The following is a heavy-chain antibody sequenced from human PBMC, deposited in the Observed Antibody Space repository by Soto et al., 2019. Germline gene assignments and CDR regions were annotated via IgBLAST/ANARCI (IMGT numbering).Heavy chain of an antibody. J-gene: IGHJ4*02. Sequence: SETLSLTCAVDGGSFCGYYWTWIRQPPGTGLEWIGEINHSGSTNYNPSLKSRVTISVDTSKNQFSLKLSSVTAADTAVYYCAREKPYSSSWYHDYWGQGTLVTVS. CDR1: GGSFCGYY. CDR3: AREKPYSSSWYHDY. CDR2: INHSGST. D-gene: IGHD6-13*01. V-gene: IGHV4-34*01.